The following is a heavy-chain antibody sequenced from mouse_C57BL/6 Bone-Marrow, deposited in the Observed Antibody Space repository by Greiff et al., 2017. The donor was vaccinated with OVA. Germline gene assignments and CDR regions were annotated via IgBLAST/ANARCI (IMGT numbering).Heavy chain of an antibody. Sequence: QVQLQQPGAELVKPGASVKLSCKASGYTFTSYWMHWVKQRPGRGLEWIGRIDPNSGGTKYNEKFKSKAPLTVDKPSSTAYMQLSSLTSEDSAVYYCASYYGSSLYYFDYWGKGTTLTVSS. CDR3: ASYYGSSLYYFDY. CDR1: GYTFTSYW. D-gene: IGHD1-1*01. CDR2: IDPNSGGT. J-gene: IGHJ2*01. V-gene: IGHV1-72*01.